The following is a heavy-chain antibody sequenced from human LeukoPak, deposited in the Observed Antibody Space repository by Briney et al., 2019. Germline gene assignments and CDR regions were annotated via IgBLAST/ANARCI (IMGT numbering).Heavy chain of an antibody. CDR2: ISAYNGNT. CDR1: GYTFTSYG. Sequence: GASVKVSCKASGYTFTSYGISWVRQAPGQGLEWMGWISAYNGNTNYAQKLQGRVTMTTDTSTSTAYMELRSLRSDDTAVYYCARVVAVAGPNNWFDPWGQGTLVTVSS. J-gene: IGHJ5*02. V-gene: IGHV1-18*04. D-gene: IGHD6-19*01. CDR3: ARVVAVAGPNNWFDP.